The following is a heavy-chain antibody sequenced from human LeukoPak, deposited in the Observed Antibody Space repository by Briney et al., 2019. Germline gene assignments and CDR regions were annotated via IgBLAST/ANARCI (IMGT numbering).Heavy chain of an antibody. J-gene: IGHJ4*02. D-gene: IGHD1-26*01. V-gene: IGHV3-21*01. CDR2: ISSSSSYI. CDR3: ASVGATTTGGY. Sequence: RGSLRLSCAASGFTFSSYSMNWVRQAPGKGLEWVSSISSSSSYIYYADSVKGRFTISRDNAKNSLYLQMNSLRAEDTAVYYCASVGATTTGGYWGQGTLVTVSS. CDR1: GFTFSSYS.